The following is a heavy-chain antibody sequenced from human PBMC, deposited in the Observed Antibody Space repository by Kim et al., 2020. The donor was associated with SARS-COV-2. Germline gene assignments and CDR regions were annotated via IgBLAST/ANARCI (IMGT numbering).Heavy chain of an antibody. CDR2: IAYIGRS. CDR1: AGSISSSDYQ. J-gene: IGHJ6*03. Sequence: SETLSLTCSVSAGSISSSDYQWGWIRRAPGKGLEWIGTIAYIGRSHYNPSLKSRVTVSIDMSKNQFSLNLSSVTAADTAVYYCVRIYARYYYYHMDVWGKGTPVTVSS. D-gene: IGHD3-16*01. V-gene: IGHV4-39*01. CDR3: VRIYARYYYYHMDV.